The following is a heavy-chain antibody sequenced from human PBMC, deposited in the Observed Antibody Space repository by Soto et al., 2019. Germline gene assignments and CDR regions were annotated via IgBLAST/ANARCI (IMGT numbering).Heavy chain of an antibody. D-gene: IGHD3-3*01. CDR3: TSDTFGLRDR. Sequence: EVKLVQSGGGLVQPGGSLRLSCAASEFSLNFYWMHWVRQTPGKGLVWVSSINTVGTITNYADSVEGRFIISRDNAATTLYLQMNSLSAEDTAIYYCTSDTFGLRDRWGQGTLGTVSS. CDR1: EFSLNFYW. J-gene: IGHJ4*02. V-gene: IGHV3-74*01. CDR2: INTVGTIT.